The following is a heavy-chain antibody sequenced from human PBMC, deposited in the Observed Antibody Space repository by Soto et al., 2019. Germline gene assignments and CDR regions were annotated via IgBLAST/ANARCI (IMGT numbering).Heavy chain of an antibody. CDR1: GYTLTSYG. J-gene: IGHJ5*02. V-gene: IGHV1-18*01. CDR2: ISAYNGNT. Sequence: ASVKVSCKASGYTLTSYGVSWVRQAPGQGLEWMGWISAYNGNTNYAQKLQGRVTMTTDTSTSTAYMELRSLRSDDTAVYYCARVVVAGTYNWFDPWGQGTLVTVSS. D-gene: IGHD6-19*01. CDR3: ARVVVAGTYNWFDP.